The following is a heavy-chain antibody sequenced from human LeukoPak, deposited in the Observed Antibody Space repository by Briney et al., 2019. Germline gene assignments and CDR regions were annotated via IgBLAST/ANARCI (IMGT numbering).Heavy chain of an antibody. CDR3: ARGGAGYFDY. CDR1: GFTFSNAW. J-gene: IGHJ4*02. CDR2: ISSIGSTI. D-gene: IGHD6-19*01. V-gene: IGHV3-11*01. Sequence: GGSLRLSCAPSGFTFSNAWMSWVRQAPGKGLEWVSYISSIGSTIYYADSVKGRFTISRDNAKNSLYLQMNRQRAEDTAVYYCARGGAGYFDYWGQGTLVTVSS.